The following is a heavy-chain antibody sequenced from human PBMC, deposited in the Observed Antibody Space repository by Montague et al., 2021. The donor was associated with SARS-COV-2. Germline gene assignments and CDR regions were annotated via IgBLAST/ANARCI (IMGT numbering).Heavy chain of an antibody. CDR3: ARGSHYYDSSGYYFDY. CDR1: GGSISSYY. J-gene: IGHJ4*02. Sequence: SETLSLTCTVSGGSISSYYWSWIRRPPGKGLEWIGYIYYSGSTNYNPSLKSRVTISVDTSKNQFSLKLSSVTAADTAVYYCARGSHYYDSSGYYFDYWGQGTLVTVSS. D-gene: IGHD3-22*01. CDR2: IYYSGST. V-gene: IGHV4-59*01.